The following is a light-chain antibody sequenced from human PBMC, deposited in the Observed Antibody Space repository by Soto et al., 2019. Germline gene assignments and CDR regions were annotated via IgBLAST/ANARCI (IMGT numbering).Light chain of an antibody. Sequence: QSVLTQPASVSGAPGESLTISCNGTSSDVGGYNYVSWYQQHPGKAPKLMIYDVSNRPSGVSNRFSGSKSGNTASLTISGLQAEDEADYYCSSYTSSSTPYVFGTGTKVTVL. CDR1: SSDVGGYNY. CDR2: DVS. CDR3: SSYTSSSTPYV. J-gene: IGLJ1*01. V-gene: IGLV2-14*01.